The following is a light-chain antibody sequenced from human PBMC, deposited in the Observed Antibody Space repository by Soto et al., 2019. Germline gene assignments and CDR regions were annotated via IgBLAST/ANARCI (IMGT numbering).Light chain of an antibody. CDR1: QSVYNND. CDR3: QQYGSSPIT. Sequence: EIVLTHSPGTLSLSPVERATLSCRASQSVYNNDLAWYQQKPGQAPRLLIFSASSTATGNPDRFSGSESGTDFTLTISRLEPEDFAVYYCQQYGSSPITFGQGTRLEIK. J-gene: IGKJ5*01. CDR2: SAS. V-gene: IGKV3-20*01.